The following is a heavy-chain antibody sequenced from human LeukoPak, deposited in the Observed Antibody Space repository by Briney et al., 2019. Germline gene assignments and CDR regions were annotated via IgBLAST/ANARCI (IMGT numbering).Heavy chain of an antibody. J-gene: IGHJ4*02. Sequence: ASVKVSCKSSGYTFTTYGITWVRQAPGQGLEWMGWISTDNGDTNYAQKLQGRVTMTTDTSTSTAYMELRSLRSDDTAVYYCAREGLGELTLDYWGQGTLVTVSS. D-gene: IGHD3-16*01. CDR2: ISTDNGDT. CDR1: GYTFTTYG. CDR3: AREGLGELTLDY. V-gene: IGHV1-18*01.